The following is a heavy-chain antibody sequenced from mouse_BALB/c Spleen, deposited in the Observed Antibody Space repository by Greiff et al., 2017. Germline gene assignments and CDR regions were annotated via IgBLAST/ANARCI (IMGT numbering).Heavy chain of an antibody. CDR2: ISSGGSYT. CDR1: GFTLSSYA. Sequence: DVMLVESGGGLVKPGGSLKLSCAASGFTLSSYAMSWVRQTPEKRLEWVATISSGGSYTYYPDSVKGRFTISRDNAKNTLYLQMSSLRSEDTAMYYCARQDTTVVAFDYWGQGTTLTVSS. D-gene: IGHD1-1*01. V-gene: IGHV5-9-3*01. CDR3: ARQDTTVVAFDY. J-gene: IGHJ2*01.